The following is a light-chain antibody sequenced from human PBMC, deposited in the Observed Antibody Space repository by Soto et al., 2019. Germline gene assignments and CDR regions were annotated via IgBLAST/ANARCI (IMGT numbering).Light chain of an antibody. J-gene: IGLJ3*02. CDR1: SSDVGGYNY. CDR3: FSYTTSSTLV. CDR2: EVS. Sequence: QSALTPPASVSGSPGQSITISCTGTSSDVGGYNYVSWYQQHPAKAPKLMIYEVSNRPSGVSHRFSGSKSGNTASLTISGLQAEDEADYYCFSYTTSSTLVCGGGTKLTVL. V-gene: IGLV2-14*01.